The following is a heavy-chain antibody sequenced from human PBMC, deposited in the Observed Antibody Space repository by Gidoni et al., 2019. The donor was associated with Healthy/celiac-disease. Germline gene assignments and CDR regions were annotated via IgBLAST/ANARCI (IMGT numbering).Heavy chain of an antibody. CDR2: ISSSSSTI. V-gene: IGHV3-48*01. D-gene: IGHD3-9*01. CDR3: ATRILTGWIDY. J-gene: IGHJ4*02. Sequence: EVQLVESGGGLVQPGGSLRLSCAASGFTFSSYSMNWVRQAPGKGLEWVSYISSSSSTIYYADSVKGRFTISRDNAKNSLYLQMNSLRAEDTAVYYCATRILTGWIDYWGQGTLVTVSS. CDR1: GFTFSSYS.